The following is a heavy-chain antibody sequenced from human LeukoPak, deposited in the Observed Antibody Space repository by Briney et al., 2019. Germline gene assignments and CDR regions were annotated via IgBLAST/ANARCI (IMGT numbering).Heavy chain of an antibody. CDR1: GYTFTSYY. CDR2: INPSGGST. J-gene: IGHJ1*01. V-gene: IGHV1-46*01. D-gene: IGHD2-15*01. CDR3: ASVDCSGGSCYSGYFQH. Sequence: ASVKVSCKASGYTFTSYYMHWVRQAPGQGLEWMGIINPSGGSTSYAQKFQGRVTMTRNMSTSTVYMELSSLRSEDTAVYYCASVDCSGGSCYSGYFQHWGQGTLVTVSS.